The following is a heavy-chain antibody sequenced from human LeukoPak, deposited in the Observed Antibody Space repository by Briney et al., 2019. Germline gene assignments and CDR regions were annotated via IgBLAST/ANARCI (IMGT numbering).Heavy chain of an antibody. D-gene: IGHD6-6*01. CDR1: GGNFGNYV. J-gene: IGHJ6*02. CDR2: ITPFFGVA. Sequence: ASVKVSCKASGGNFGNYVIHWVRQAPGQGLEWMGRITPFFGVANYAQTFQDRVTFTADKITNTAYMQISSLKPEDTAVYFCARDTNEEYSSSSDGLAVWGQGTTVTVSS. CDR3: ARDTNEEYSSSSDGLAV. V-gene: IGHV1-69*04.